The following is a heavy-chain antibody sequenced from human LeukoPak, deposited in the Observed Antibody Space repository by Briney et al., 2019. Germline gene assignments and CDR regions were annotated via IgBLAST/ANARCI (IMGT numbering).Heavy chain of an antibody. V-gene: IGHV4-39*01. CDR1: GGSISTSGYY. J-gene: IGHJ5*02. CDR2: IYYSGNT. CDR3: ARQATIVGANDGWFDP. D-gene: IGHD1-26*01. Sequence: SETLSLTCTVSGGSISTSGYYWGWIRQPPGKGLEWIAGIYYSGNTYYNPSLKSRVSISVDPCNNQCSLNLTSVTATDTAVYFCARQATIVGANDGWFDPWGQGALVTVSS.